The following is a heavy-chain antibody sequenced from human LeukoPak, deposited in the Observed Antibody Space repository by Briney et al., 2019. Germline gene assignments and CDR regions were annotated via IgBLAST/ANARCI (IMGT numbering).Heavy chain of an antibody. V-gene: IGHV3-48*03. CDR1: GFTFSSFE. J-gene: IGHJ4*02. CDR3: ARDFDY. Sequence: GGSLRLSCAASGFTFSSFEMNWVRQAPGKGLEWVSYISSSSSTIYCAVSVKGRFTISRDNAKNSLYLQMNSLRAEDTAVYYCARDFDYWGQGTLVTVSS. CDR2: ISSSSSTI.